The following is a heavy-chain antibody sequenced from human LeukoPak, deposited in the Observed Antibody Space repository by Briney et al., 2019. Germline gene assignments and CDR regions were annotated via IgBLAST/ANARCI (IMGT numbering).Heavy chain of an antibody. Sequence: GGSLRLSCAASGFTFSAYAMNWVRQAPGKGLEWVSAISGSGSGTYYADSVKGRFTISRDNSKNTLYLQMNSLRGEDTALYYCAKDLRGGGWGQGTLVTVSS. CDR1: GFTFSAYA. CDR2: ISGSGSGT. V-gene: IGHV3-23*01. D-gene: IGHD2-15*01. CDR3: AKDLRGGG. J-gene: IGHJ4*02.